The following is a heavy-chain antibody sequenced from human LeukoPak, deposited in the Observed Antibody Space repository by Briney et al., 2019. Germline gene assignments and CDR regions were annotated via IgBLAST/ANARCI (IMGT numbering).Heavy chain of an antibody. CDR3: ARDSYSSSPYFQH. D-gene: IGHD6-6*01. CDR1: GYAFTSYG. CDR2: ISAYNGNT. Sequence: ASVKVSCKASGYAFTSYGISWVRQAPGQGLEWMGWISAYNGNTNYAQKLQGRVTMTTDTSTSTVYMELRSLRSDDTAVYYCARDSYSSSPYFQHWGQGTLVTVSS. V-gene: IGHV1-18*01. J-gene: IGHJ1*01.